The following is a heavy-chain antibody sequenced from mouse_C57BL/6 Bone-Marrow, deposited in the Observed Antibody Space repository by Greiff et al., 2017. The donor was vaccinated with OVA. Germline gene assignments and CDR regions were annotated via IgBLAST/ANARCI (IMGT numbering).Heavy chain of an antibody. V-gene: IGHV3-6*01. CDR1: GYSITSGYY. CDR3: ARPAIYYYGSSYAMDY. Sequence: ESGPGLVKPSQSLSLTCSVTGYSITSGYYWNWIRQFPGNKLGWMGYISYDGSNNYNPSLKNRISITRDTSKNQFFLKLNSVTTEDTATYYCARPAIYYYGSSYAMDYWGQGTSVTVSS. J-gene: IGHJ4*01. CDR2: ISYDGSN. D-gene: IGHD1-1*01.